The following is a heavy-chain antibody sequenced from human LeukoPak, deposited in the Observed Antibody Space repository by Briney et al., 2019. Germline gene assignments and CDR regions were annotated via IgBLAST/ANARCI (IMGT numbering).Heavy chain of an antibody. CDR1: GGSFSGYY. D-gene: IGHD3-10*01. Sequence: PSDTLSLTCAVYGGSFSGYYWSSIRQPPGKGLEWIGEINRSGSTNYNPSLKSRVTISVDTSKNQFSLKLSSVTAADTAVYYCARSPMVRGVMVYWGQGTLVTVSS. CDR2: INRSGST. V-gene: IGHV4-34*01. CDR3: ARSPMVRGVMVY. J-gene: IGHJ4*02.